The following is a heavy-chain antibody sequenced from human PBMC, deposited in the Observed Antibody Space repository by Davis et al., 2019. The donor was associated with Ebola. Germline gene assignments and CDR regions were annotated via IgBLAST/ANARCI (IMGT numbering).Heavy chain of an antibody. J-gene: IGHJ4*02. D-gene: IGHD2-2*01. V-gene: IGHV3-21*01. CDR3: ATGGAGPYCRGSTCYR. Sequence: PGGSLRLSCAASGFIFSDYSMTWVRQAPGKGLEWVSSIDGAGSYVFYGDSVKGRFTTSRDNANKSLYLQMNSLRAEDTAVYYCATGGAGPYCRGSTCYRWGQGTLVTVSS. CDR2: IDGAGSYV. CDR1: GFIFSDYS.